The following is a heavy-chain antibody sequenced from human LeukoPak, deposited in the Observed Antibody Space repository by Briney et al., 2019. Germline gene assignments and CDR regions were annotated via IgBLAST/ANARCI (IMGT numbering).Heavy chain of an antibody. Sequence: GSLRLSCAASGFTFSSYSMNWVRQPPGKGLEWIGYIYYSGKTYYNPSLKSRITISIDTSKNQFSLMVNSVTAADTAVYYCARMDDCTIITHCQIDYWGQGTLVTVSS. D-gene: IGHD3-10*01. CDR2: IYYSGKT. CDR3: ARMDDCTIITHCQIDY. V-gene: IGHV4-59*06. CDR1: GFTFSSYS. J-gene: IGHJ4*02.